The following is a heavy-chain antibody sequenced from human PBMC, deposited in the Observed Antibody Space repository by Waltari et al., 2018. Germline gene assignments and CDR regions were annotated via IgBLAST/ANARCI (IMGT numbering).Heavy chain of an antibody. CDR3: TRGVVTGGGALFDS. CDR2: VYYGGSTRST. D-gene: IGHD2-15*01. J-gene: IGHJ4*02. CDR1: GGPISTYY. Sequence: QVQLQESGQGLVKLSETLSRACAVSGGPISTYYWPWIRQPPGKGLEWHGFVYYGGSTRSTNYSPSLKGRSTISRDTSENQFSLKLASVTAADTAVYYCTRGVVTGGGALFDSWGQGILVTVSS. V-gene: IGHV4-59*01.